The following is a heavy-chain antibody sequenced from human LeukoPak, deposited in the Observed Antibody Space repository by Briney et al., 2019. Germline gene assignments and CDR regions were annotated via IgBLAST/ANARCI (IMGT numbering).Heavy chain of an antibody. D-gene: IGHD3-10*01. CDR3: ARDRPGSMDV. CDR2: ISSISTNI. J-gene: IGHJ6*02. Sequence: GGSLRLSCAASRFSFSSYGMNWVRQAPGKGLEWISYISSISTNIDYADSVKGRFTISRDNAKNSLYLQMISLRAEDTAVYYCARDRPGSMDVWGQGTTVTVSS. V-gene: IGHV3-48*01. CDR1: RFSFSSYG.